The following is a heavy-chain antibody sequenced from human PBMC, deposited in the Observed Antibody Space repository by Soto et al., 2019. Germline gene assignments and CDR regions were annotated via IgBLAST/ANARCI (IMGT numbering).Heavy chain of an antibody. V-gene: IGHV3-9*01. Sequence: PGGALRLSCAASVFTFDDYAMHWVRQAPGKGLEWVSGISWNSGSIGYADSVKGRFTISRDNAKNSLYLQMNSLRAEDTALYYCAKDRGGEKSITIFGVVTIQRDYYYYGMDVWGQGTTVTVSS. CDR2: ISWNSGSI. D-gene: IGHD3-3*01. J-gene: IGHJ6*02. CDR3: AKDRGGEKSITIFGVVTIQRDYYYYGMDV. CDR1: VFTFDDYA.